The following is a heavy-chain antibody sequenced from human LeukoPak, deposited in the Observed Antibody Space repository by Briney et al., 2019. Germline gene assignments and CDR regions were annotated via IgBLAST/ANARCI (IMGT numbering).Heavy chain of an antibody. CDR1: GYTFTGYY. CDR3: ARDNPSGGLFDY. D-gene: IGHD1-14*01. Sequence: ASVKVSCKASGYTFTGYYMHWVRQAPGQGLEWMGWINPNSGGTNYAQKFRGRVTMTRDTSISTAYMELSRLRSDDTAVYYCARDNPSGGLFDYWGQGTLVTVSS. CDR2: INPNSGGT. V-gene: IGHV1-2*02. J-gene: IGHJ4*02.